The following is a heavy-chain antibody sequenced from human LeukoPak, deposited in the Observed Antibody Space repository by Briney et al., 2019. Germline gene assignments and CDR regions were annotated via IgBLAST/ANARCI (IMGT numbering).Heavy chain of an antibody. Sequence: GGSLRLSCAASGFTFSSYEMNWVRQAPGRGLEWVSYISSSGSTIYYADSVKGRFTISRDNAKNSLYLQMNSLRAEDTAVYYCAELGITMIGGVWGKGTTVTISP. J-gene: IGHJ6*04. CDR1: GFTFSSYE. D-gene: IGHD3-10*02. CDR3: AELGITMIGGV. V-gene: IGHV3-48*03. CDR2: ISSSGSTI.